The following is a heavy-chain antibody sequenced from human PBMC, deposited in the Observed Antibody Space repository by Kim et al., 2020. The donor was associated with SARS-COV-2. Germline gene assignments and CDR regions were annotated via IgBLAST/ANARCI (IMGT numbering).Heavy chain of an antibody. J-gene: IGHJ4*02. V-gene: IGHV3-23*01. D-gene: IGHD3-22*01. CDR3: VLPSAVDPVMTRFSGYYTPYYFDY. CDR2: ISGSGGST. CDR1: GFTFSSYA. Sequence: GGSLRLSCAASGFTFSSYAMSWVRQAPGKGLEWVSAISGSGGSTYYADSVKGRFTISRDNSKNTLYLQMNSLRAEDTAVYYCVLPSAVDPVMTRFSGYYTPYYFDYWGQGTLVTVSS.